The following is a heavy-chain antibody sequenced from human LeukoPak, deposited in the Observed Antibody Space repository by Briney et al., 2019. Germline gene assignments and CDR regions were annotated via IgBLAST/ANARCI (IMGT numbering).Heavy chain of an antibody. CDR2: IYSGGST. D-gene: IGHD6-19*01. J-gene: IGHJ4*02. V-gene: IGHV3-53*01. CDR1: GLTVSSNY. CDR3: ARGTLQWLASDY. Sequence: GGSLRLSCAASGLTVSSNYMSWVRQAPGKGLEWVSVIYSGGSTYYADSVKGRFTISRDNSKNTLYLQMNSLRAEDTAVYYCARGTLQWLASDYWGQGTLVTVSS.